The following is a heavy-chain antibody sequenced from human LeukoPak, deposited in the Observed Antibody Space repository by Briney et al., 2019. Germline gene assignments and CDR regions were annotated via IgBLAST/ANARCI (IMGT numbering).Heavy chain of an antibody. J-gene: IGHJ6*02. CDR3: ARTGRARSGGYSYGYSYYGMDV. D-gene: IGHD5-18*01. CDR1: GGSFSGYY. CDR2: INHSGST. V-gene: IGHV4-34*01. Sequence: SETLSLTCAVYGGSFSGYYWSWIRQPPGKGLEWIGGINHSGSTNYNPSLKSRVTISVDTSKNQFSLKLSSVTAADTAVYYCARTGRARSGGYSYGYSYYGMDVWGQGTTVTVSS.